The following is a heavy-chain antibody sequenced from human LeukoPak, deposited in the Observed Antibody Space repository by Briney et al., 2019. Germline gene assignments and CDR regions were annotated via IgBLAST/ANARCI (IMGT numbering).Heavy chain of an antibody. Sequence: PSETLSLTCTVSGGPISSSSYYWGWIRQPPGKGLEWIGSIYYSGSTYYNPSLKSRVTISVDTSKNQFSLKLSSVTAADTAVYYCARPQDGGGPQTEKYFDYWGQGTLVTVSS. CDR1: GGPISSSSYY. D-gene: IGHD2-15*01. CDR2: IYYSGST. J-gene: IGHJ4*02. V-gene: IGHV4-39*01. CDR3: ARPQDGGGPQTEKYFDY.